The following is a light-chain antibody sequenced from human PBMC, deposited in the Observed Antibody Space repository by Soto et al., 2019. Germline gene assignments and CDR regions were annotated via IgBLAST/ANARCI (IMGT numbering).Light chain of an antibody. J-gene: IGKJ5*01. CDR2: DAS. CDR3: QQRSNWPPG. Sequence: ETVLTQSTATLSLSPGERATLSCRASQSVSSYLAWYQQKPGQAPRLLIYDASNRATGIPARFSGSGSGTDFTLTISSLEPEDFAVYYCQQRSNWPPGFGQGTRLEIK. CDR1: QSVSSY. V-gene: IGKV3-11*01.